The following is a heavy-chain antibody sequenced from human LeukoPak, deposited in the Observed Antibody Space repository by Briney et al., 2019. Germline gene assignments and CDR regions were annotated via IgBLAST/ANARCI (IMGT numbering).Heavy chain of an antibody. J-gene: IGHJ4*02. V-gene: IGHV3-53*01. CDR3: VRRHDY. CDR1: GIDVSDNF. Sequence: PGGSLRLSCVASGIDVSDNFMLWIRQAPGQGLEWISIIYASGGAFHSESVKGRFSAFRDTSKNTIFLQMNNLRAADTAMYYCVRRHDYWGQGTLVTVSS. CDR2: IYASGGA.